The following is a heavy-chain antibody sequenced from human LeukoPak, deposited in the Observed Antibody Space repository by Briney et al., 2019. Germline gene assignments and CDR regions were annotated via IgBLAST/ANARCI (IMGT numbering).Heavy chain of an antibody. J-gene: IGHJ3*02. CDR3: VRDHAYAFDI. V-gene: IGHV3-48*01. Sequence: PGGSLRLSCVASGFTLSSHNINWVRQAPGKGLEWVSHIRSRDGTVSYADSVKGRFTISTDTAKSSLFLQMNGLSADDTAVYYCVRDHAYAFDIWGQGTMVTVSS. CDR1: GFTLSSHN. CDR2: IRSRDGTV.